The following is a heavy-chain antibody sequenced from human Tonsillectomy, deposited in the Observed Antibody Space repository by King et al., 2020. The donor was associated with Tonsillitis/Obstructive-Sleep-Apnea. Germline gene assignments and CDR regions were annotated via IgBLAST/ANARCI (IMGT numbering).Heavy chain of an antibody. D-gene: IGHD2-21*02. J-gene: IGHJ4*02. CDR2: ISGSGGST. V-gene: IGHV3-23*04. CDR1: GFTFSSYA. Sequence: VQLVESGGGLVQPGGSLRLSCAASGFTFSSYAMSWVRQAPGKGLEWVSAISGSGGSTYYADSVKGRFTISRDNSKNTLYLQMNSLRAEDTAVYYCAKEWCGGDCYIRAFDYWGQGTLVTVSS. CDR3: AKEWCGGDCYIRAFDY.